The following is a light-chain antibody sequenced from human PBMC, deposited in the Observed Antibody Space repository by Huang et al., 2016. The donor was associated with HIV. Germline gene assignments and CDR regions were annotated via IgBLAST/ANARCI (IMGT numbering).Light chain of an antibody. CDR3: QKYDSAPRT. Sequence: IEMTQSPPSLSASIGDRVTLTCRARRDISTFLAWFHQKPGKPPKLLIYAASILHSGVPSRFSGSGSGTDFTLTISSLQSEDVGYYYCQKYDSAPRTFGQGTKVDLK. V-gene: IGKV1-27*01. CDR2: AAS. J-gene: IGKJ1*01. CDR1: RDISTF.